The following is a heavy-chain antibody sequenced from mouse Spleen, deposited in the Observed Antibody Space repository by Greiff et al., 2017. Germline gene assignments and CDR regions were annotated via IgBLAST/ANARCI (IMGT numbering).Heavy chain of an antibody. CDR1: GFDFSRYW. Sequence: EVQRVESGGGLVQPGGSLKLSCAASGFDFSRYWMSWVRQAPGKGLEWIGEINPDSSTINYTPSLKDKFIISRDNAKNTLYLQMSKVRSEDTALYYCARRWLLRGYYFDYWGQGTTLTVSS. V-gene: IGHV4-1*02. J-gene: IGHJ2*01. CDR3: ARRWLLRGYYFDY. D-gene: IGHD2-3*01. CDR2: INPDSSTI.